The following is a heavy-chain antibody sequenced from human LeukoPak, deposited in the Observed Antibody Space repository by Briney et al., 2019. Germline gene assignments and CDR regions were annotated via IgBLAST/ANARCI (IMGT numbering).Heavy chain of an antibody. CDR2: ISAYTGNT. CDR1: GYTFSSYG. Sequence: ASVKVSCKASGYTFSSYGISWVRQAPGRGLEWMGWISAYTGNTNYAQKLQGRVTMTTDTSTSTAYMELRSLRSDDTAVYYCARQIGYCGGSCYWYFNLWGRGTLVTVSS. J-gene: IGHJ2*01. CDR3: ARQIGYCGGSCYWYFNL. D-gene: IGHD2-15*01. V-gene: IGHV1-18*01.